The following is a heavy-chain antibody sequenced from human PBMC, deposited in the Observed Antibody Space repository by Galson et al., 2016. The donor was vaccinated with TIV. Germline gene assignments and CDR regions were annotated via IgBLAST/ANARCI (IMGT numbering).Heavy chain of an antibody. CDR3: SRPSHYYDISSFYPLDF. CDR2: INTDGSTT. D-gene: IGHD3-22*01. Sequence: SLRLSCAASGFTFSTYWMHWVRQAPGKGLVWVSRINTDGSTTNYADSVKCRFTISRDNAKNTLYLQMNGLSAEDTAVYYCSRPSHYYDISSFYPLDFWGQGTLVTVSS. CDR1: GFTFSTYW. J-gene: IGHJ4*02. V-gene: IGHV3-74*01.